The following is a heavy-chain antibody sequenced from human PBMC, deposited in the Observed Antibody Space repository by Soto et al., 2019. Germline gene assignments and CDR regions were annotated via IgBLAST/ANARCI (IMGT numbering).Heavy chain of an antibody. Sequence: VQLVESGGGVVQPGRSLRLSCAASGFTFSSYAMSWVRQAPGKGLEWVSAISGSGGSTYYADSVKGRFTISRDNSKNTLYLQMNSLRAEDTAVYYCAKVGIGDNWFDPWGQGTLVTVSS. CDR1: GFTFSSYA. CDR2: ISGSGGST. J-gene: IGHJ5*02. CDR3: AKVGIGDNWFDP. D-gene: IGHD1-20*01. V-gene: IGHV3-23*04.